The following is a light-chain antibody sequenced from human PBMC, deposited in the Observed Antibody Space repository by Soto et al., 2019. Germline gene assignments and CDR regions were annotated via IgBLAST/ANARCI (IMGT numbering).Light chain of an antibody. CDR3: QHYKSYSWT. CDR2: AAS. Sequence: DIQMTQSPSTLSASVGDRVTMTFRASQSISSYLNWYQQKPGKAPKLLIYAASSLQSGVPSRFSGSGSGTEFTLTINSLQPDDFATYYCQHYKSYSWTFGQGTKVDI. J-gene: IGKJ1*01. CDR1: QSISSY. V-gene: IGKV1-5*01.